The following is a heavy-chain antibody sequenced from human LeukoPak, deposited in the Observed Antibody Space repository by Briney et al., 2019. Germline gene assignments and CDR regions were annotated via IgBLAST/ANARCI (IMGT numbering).Heavy chain of an antibody. V-gene: IGHV1-46*01. Sequence: ASVKVSCKTSGYSFTSYNLHWVRRAPGQRLEWMGIINLSGGNTNYAQKFQGRVTMTRDTSTSTVYMELSSLKSEDTAVYYCARVRDGYNDAYDIWGQGTMVTVSS. CDR1: GYSFTSYN. D-gene: IGHD5-24*01. CDR3: ARVRDGYNDAYDI. J-gene: IGHJ3*02. CDR2: INLSGGNT.